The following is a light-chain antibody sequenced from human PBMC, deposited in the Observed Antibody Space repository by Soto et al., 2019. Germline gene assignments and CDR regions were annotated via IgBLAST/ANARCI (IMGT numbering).Light chain of an antibody. CDR1: ESISNY. CDR3: QQSYSTPT. J-gene: IGKJ4*01. Sequence: DIQMTLSPSSLSASVGDRVTITCRASESISNYLNWYQQKPGQVPKLLIYAASSLQSGVPSRFSGSGSGTEFTLTISSLQPEDFATFYCQQSYSTPTFGGGTKVEIK. CDR2: AAS. V-gene: IGKV1-39*01.